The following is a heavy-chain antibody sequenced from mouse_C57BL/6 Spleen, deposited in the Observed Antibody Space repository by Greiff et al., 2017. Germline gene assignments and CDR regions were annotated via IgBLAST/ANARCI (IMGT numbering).Heavy chain of an antibody. Sequence: QVTLKVCGPGILQSSQTLSLTCSFSGFSLSTSGMGVSWIRQPSGKGLEWLAHIYWDDDKRYNPSLKSRLTISKDTSRNQVFLKITSVDTADTATYYCARSKGSEYFDYWGQGTTLTVSS. V-gene: IGHV8-12*01. CDR1: GFSLSTSGMG. CDR3: ARSKGSEYFDY. J-gene: IGHJ2*01. CDR2: IYWDDDK.